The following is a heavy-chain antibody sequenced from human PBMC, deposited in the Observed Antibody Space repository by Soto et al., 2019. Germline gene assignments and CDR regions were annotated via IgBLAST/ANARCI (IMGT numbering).Heavy chain of an antibody. CDR2: ISPDGDNK. V-gene: IGHV3-30-3*01. D-gene: IGHD3-16*01. CDR1: GFTYSTYT. J-gene: IGHJ4*02. Sequence: PGGSLRLSCAASGFTYSTYTMHWVRQAPGKGLEWVAVISPDGDNKFYADSVKGRFTISRDSSKNTLSLQMNSLRVEDSAVYYCVPRKGDPFTWGPGTLVTVSS. CDR3: VPRKGDPFT.